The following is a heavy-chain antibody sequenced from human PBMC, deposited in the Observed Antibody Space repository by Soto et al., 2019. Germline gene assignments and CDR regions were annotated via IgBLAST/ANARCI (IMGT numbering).Heavy chain of an antibody. V-gene: IGHV3-23*01. D-gene: IGHD6-13*01. CDR3: AKAPSSSWHRPLDY. Sequence: QPGGSLRLSCAASVFTFSTYAMSWVRQAPGKGLEWVSGISGSGGSTYYADSVKGRFTISRDNSKNTLYLQMNSLRAEDTAVYYCAKAPSSSWHRPLDYWGQGTLVTVSS. CDR1: VFTFSTYA. CDR2: ISGSGGST. J-gene: IGHJ4*02.